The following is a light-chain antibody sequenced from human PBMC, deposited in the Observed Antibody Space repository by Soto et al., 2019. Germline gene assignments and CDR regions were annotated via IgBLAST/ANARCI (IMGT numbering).Light chain of an antibody. CDR1: QSVSGTY. Sequence: EIVVTQSPGTLSLSPGERVTLSCRTSQSVSGTYLSWYQQKPGQATRLLIFGASSRATGIPDRFSGRGSGTDFTLTINRLEPDDFAVYYCQHYDASQWTFGQGTRVEIK. CDR3: QHYDASQWT. CDR2: GAS. V-gene: IGKV3-20*01. J-gene: IGKJ1*01.